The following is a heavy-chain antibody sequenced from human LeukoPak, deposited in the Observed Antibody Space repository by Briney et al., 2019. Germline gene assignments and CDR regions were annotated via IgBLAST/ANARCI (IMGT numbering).Heavy chain of an antibody. J-gene: IGHJ4*02. CDR2: VSAYNGNT. CDR1: NYTFASYG. CDR3: VRAYGYSYYFDY. D-gene: IGHD5-18*01. Sequence: ASVKVSCKASNYTFASYGISWVRQAPGQGLEWMGWVSAYNGNTNYAQKFQGRVTMTRDTSTSTAFMELRSLRSDDTAVYYCVRAYGYSYYFDYWGQGTLVTVSS. V-gene: IGHV1-18*01.